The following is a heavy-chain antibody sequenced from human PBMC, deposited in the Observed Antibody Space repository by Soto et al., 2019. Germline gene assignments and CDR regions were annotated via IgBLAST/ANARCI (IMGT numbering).Heavy chain of an antibody. CDR1: GGSISSYY. D-gene: IGHD3-10*01. Sequence: SETLSLTCTVSGGSISSYYWSWIRQPPGKGLEWIGYIYYSGSTNYNPSLKSRVTISVDTSKNQFSLKLSSVTVADTAVYYCARSVTPWGQGTLVTVSS. V-gene: IGHV4-59*01. CDR3: ARSVTP. CDR2: IYYSGST. J-gene: IGHJ5*02.